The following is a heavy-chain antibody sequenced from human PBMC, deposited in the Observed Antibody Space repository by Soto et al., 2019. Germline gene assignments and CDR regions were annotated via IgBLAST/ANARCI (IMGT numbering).Heavy chain of an antibody. CDR1: GGSVRGYY. Sequence: SETLSLTCTVSGGSVRGYYWSWIRQPPGKGLEWIAYIYSSGGPNYNPPLRSRVTISVDLSENQSSLRLNSVTAADTAIYYCARIPPLGSHYQLAFDVWGQGIMVTVSS. CDR3: ARIPPLGSHYQLAFDV. CDR2: IYSSGGP. J-gene: IGHJ3*01. D-gene: IGHD3-10*01. V-gene: IGHV4-59*02.